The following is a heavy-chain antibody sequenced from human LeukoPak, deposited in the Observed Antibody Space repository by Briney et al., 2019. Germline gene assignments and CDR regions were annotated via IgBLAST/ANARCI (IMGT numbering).Heavy chain of an antibody. CDR1: GYTFTSYG. V-gene: IGHV1-18*01. Sequence: ASVKVSCKASGYTFTSYGISWVRRAPGQGLEWMGWISAYNGNTNYAQKLQGRVTMTTDTSTSTAYMELRSLRSDDTAVYYCARALDYGDYYYYMDVWGKGTTVTVSS. CDR3: ARALDYGDYYYYMDV. D-gene: IGHD4-17*01. J-gene: IGHJ6*03. CDR2: ISAYNGNT.